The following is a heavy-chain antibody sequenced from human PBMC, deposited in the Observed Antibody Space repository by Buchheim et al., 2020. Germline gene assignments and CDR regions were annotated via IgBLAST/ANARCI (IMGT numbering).Heavy chain of an antibody. CDR1: GFTFSSYA. CDR2: ISFDGSNK. J-gene: IGHJ6*02. D-gene: IGHD2-15*01. Sequence: QVQLVESGGGVVQPGTSLRLSCAASGFTFSSYAMHWVRQAPGKGLEWVAVISFDGSNKYYADSVKGRFTISRDNSKNTLYLQMNSLRVEDTAVYYCARVICSGGRCYYYYGMDVWGQGTT. CDR3: ARVICSGGRCYYYYGMDV. V-gene: IGHV3-30-3*01.